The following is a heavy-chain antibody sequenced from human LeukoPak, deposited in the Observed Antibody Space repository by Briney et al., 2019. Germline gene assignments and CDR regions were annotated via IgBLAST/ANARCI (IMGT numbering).Heavy chain of an antibody. J-gene: IGHJ4*02. Sequence: PGESLRLSCAASGFTFVNYAMSWVRQAPGKGLEWVSSIRGDGDGTYYADSVKGRFTISRDNARNTPYLQMNSLRAEDTAVYYCAKVPDFYASGPFDYWGQGTLVIVSS. D-gene: IGHD3-10*01. V-gene: IGHV3-23*01. CDR1: GFTFVNYA. CDR3: AKVPDFYASGPFDY. CDR2: IRGDGDGT.